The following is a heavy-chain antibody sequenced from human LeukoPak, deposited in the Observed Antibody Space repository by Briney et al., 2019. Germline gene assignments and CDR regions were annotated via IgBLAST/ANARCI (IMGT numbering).Heavy chain of an antibody. V-gene: IGHV3-23*01. CDR3: AKAGHTVTTELDY. J-gene: IGHJ4*02. D-gene: IGHD4-17*01. CDR1: GFSFSAYA. CDR2: ITSTGSST. Sequence: PGGSLRLSCAASGFSFSAYAMSWVRQAPGKGLEWVSIITSTGSSTFYADSVKGRFTISRDNSKNTLFLQMNGLGAQDTALYYCAKAGHTVTTELDYWGQGTLVTVSS.